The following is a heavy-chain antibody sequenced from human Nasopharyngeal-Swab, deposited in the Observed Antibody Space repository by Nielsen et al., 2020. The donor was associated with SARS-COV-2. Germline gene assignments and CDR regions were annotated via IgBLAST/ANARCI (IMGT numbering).Heavy chain of an antibody. J-gene: IGHJ6*02. CDR3: AKAPDGGTNYYYGMDV. Sequence: GGSLRLSCAASGFTFDDYAMHWVRQAPGKGLEWVSGISWNSGSVSYADSVKGRFTISRDNAKNSLYLQMNSLRAEDTALYYCAKAPDGGTNYYYGMDVWGQGTTVTVSS. V-gene: IGHV3-9*01. CDR1: GFTFDDYA. D-gene: IGHD4-23*01. CDR2: ISWNSGSV.